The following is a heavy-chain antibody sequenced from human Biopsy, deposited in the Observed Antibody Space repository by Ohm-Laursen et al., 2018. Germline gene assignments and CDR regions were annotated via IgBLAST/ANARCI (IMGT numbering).Heavy chain of an antibody. Sequence: SQTLSLTCAVYGGSFSGYYWSWIRQPPGKGLEWIGEINHRGSTNYNPSLKSRVTISVDTSKNQFSLKLRSVTAADTAVYYCARAADYYDPYYYCGLDVWGQGTTVTVSS. CDR3: ARAADYYDPYYYCGLDV. CDR2: INHRGST. V-gene: IGHV4-34*01. J-gene: IGHJ6*02. D-gene: IGHD3-16*01. CDR1: GGSFSGYY.